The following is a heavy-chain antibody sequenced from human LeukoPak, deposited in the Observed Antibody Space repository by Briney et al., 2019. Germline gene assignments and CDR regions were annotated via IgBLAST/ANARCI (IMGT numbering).Heavy chain of an antibody. CDR1: GYTFTSYY. J-gene: IGHJ4*02. D-gene: IGHD1-26*01. V-gene: IGHV1-46*01. CDR3: ARVFGRQLPDS. Sequence: ASVKVSCKASGYTFTSYYMHWVRQAPGQGLEWMGIINPGGGSTTYAQKFQGRVTMTRDTSISTAYMELSRLTSDDTAVYYCARVFGRQLPDSWGQGTLVTVSS. CDR2: INPGGGST.